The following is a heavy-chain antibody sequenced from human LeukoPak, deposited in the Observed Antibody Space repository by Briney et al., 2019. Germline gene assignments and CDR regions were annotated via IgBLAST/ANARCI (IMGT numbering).Heavy chain of an antibody. Sequence: GASVKVSCKPSGYIFTSNGISWVRQAPGQGLEWMGWINPNSGGTNYAQKFQGRVTMTRDTSISTAYMELSRLRSDDTAVYYCARDLFFRGRRYCSSTSCPPCSGDVWGKGTTVTVSS. CDR3: ARDLFFRGRRYCSSTSCPPCSGDV. CDR1: GYIFTSNG. D-gene: IGHD2-2*01. CDR2: INPNSGGT. J-gene: IGHJ6*04. V-gene: IGHV1-2*02.